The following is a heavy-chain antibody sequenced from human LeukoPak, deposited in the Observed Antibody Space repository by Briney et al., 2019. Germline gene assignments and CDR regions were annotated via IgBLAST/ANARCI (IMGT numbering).Heavy chain of an antibody. CDR1: GFTFSSYG. D-gene: IGHD1-26*01. Sequence: PGGSLRLSCAASGFTFSSYGMHWVRQAPGKGLEWVAFIRYDGSNKYYADSVKGRFTISRDNSKNTLYLQMNSLRAEDTAVYYCATSPKMGELLLDYWGQGTLVTVSS. CDR2: IRYDGSNK. V-gene: IGHV3-30*02. J-gene: IGHJ4*02. CDR3: ATSPKMGELLLDY.